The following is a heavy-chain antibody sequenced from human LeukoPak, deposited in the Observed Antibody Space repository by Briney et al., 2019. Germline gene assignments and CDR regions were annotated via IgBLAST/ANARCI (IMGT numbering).Heavy chain of an antibody. J-gene: IGHJ4*02. CDR3: ARHGYSYGYVDY. CDR1: GGTFSSYA. V-gene: IGHV1-69*13. D-gene: IGHD5-18*01. CDR2: IIPTFGTA. Sequence: ASVKVSCKASGGTFSSYAISWVRQAPGQGLEWMGGIIPTFGTANYAQKFQGRVTITADESTSTAYMELSSLRSEDTAVYYCARHGYSYGYVDYWGQGTLVTVSS.